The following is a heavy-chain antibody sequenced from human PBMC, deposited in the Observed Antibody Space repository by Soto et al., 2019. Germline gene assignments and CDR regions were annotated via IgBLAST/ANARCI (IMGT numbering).Heavy chain of an antibody. J-gene: IGHJ1*01. CDR1: GASVNTGDHY. CDR2: IFYSGDT. CDR3: VGTGTTDDF. D-gene: IGHD1-7*01. V-gene: IGHV4-30-4*01. Sequence: VQLQGSGPGLVKPSQTLSLTCTVSGASVNTGDHYWSYIRQPPGKGLEWLGYIFYSGDTYYNPSLKSRATISLYTSRNQFSLTLTSVTDADTAVYYCVGTGTTDDFWGQGTLVTVSS.